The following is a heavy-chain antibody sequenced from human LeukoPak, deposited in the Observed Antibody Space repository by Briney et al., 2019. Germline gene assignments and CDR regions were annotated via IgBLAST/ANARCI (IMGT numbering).Heavy chain of an antibody. Sequence: KPSETLSLTCAMHSESSGGDDWTWIRQPPGKGLEWIGEVSPGGSTRYNPSLRSRVTISLDTSRSRFSPRLSSVTAADTGVYYCARDGGTRLGFDPWGQGTLVTVPS. CDR3: ARDGGTRLGFDP. V-gene: IGHV4-34*01. D-gene: IGHD3-16*01. J-gene: IGHJ5*02. CDR1: SESSGGDD. CDR2: VSPGGST.